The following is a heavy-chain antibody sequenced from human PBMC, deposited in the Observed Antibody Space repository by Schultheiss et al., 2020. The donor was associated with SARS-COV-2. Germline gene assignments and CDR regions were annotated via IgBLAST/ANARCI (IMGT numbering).Heavy chain of an antibody. J-gene: IGHJ4*02. CDR2: LSGGGGST. Sequence: GGSLRLSCAASGFTFSSYAMTWVRHAPGKGLEWVSDLSGGGGSTYYADSVKGRFTISRDNSKNTVYLQMNSLRVEDTAVYYCAKGEYGGSDYFDYWGQGTLVTVSS. CDR3: AKGEYGGSDYFDY. D-gene: IGHD5-12*01. CDR1: GFTFSSYA. V-gene: IGHV3-23*01.